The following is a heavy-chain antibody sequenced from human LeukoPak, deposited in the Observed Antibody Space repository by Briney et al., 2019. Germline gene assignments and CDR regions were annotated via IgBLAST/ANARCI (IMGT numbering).Heavy chain of an antibody. Sequence: SETLSLTCTVSGGSISSYYWSWIRQPPGKGLEWIGYIYYSGSTNYNPSLKSRVTISVDTSKNQLSLKLSSVTAADTAVYYCARGTVVPAAGFFDPWGQGTLVTVSS. CDR1: GGSISSYY. J-gene: IGHJ5*02. CDR3: ARGTVVPAAGFFDP. V-gene: IGHV4-59*08. CDR2: IYYSGST. D-gene: IGHD2-2*01.